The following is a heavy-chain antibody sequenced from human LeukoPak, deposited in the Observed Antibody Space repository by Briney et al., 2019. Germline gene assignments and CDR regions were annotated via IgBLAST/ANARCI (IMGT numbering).Heavy chain of an antibody. CDR3: ARVRSGLPRKYYFDY. CDR2: IYYSGST. J-gene: IGHJ4*02. V-gene: IGHV4-31*03. D-gene: IGHD1-14*01. Sequence: PSQTLSLTCTVSGGSISSGGYYWSWIRQHPGKGLEWIGYIYYSGSTYYNPSLKSRVTISVDTSKNQFSLKLSSVTAADMAVYYCARVRSGLPRKYYFDYWGQGTLVTVSS. CDR1: GGSISSGGYY.